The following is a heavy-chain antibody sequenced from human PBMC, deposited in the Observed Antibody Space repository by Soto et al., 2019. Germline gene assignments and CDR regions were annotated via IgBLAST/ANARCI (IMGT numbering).Heavy chain of an antibody. D-gene: IGHD3-3*01. CDR2: IWYDGSNK. CDR3: ARGSHFNYDFWSGYYTGSGYFDY. J-gene: IGHJ4*02. V-gene: IGHV3-33*01. CDR1: GFTFSSYG. Sequence: PGGSLRLSCAASGFTFSSYGMHWVRQAPGKGLEWVAVIWYDGSNKYYADSVKGRFTISRDNPKNTLYLQMNSLRAEDTAVYYCARGSHFNYDFWSGYYTGSGYFDYWGQGTLVTVSS.